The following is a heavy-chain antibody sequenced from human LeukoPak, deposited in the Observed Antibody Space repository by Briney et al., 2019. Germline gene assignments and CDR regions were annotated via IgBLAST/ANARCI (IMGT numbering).Heavy chain of an antibody. Sequence: GGSLRLSXAASGFTFSSYGMHWVRQAPGKGLEWVAFIRYDGSNKYYADSVKGRFTISRNNSKNTLYLQMNSLRAEDTAVYYCAKDQATIFGYFDYWGQGTLVTVSS. CDR3: AKDQATIFGYFDY. D-gene: IGHD3-3*01. CDR1: GFTFSSYG. J-gene: IGHJ4*02. CDR2: IRYDGSNK. V-gene: IGHV3-30*02.